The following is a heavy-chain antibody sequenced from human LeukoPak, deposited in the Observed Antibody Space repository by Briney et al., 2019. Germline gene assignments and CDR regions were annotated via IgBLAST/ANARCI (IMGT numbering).Heavy chain of an antibody. V-gene: IGHV3-30*18. D-gene: IGHD3-22*01. J-gene: IGHJ3*02. CDR2: ISYDGSNK. CDR3: AKECGSGSGVSAFDI. Sequence: GRSLRLSCAASGFTFSSYGMHWVRQAPGKGLEWVAVISYDGSNKYYADSVKGRFTISRDNSKNTLYLQMNSLRAEDTAVYYCAKECGSGSGVSAFDIWGQGTMVTVSS. CDR1: GFTFSSYG.